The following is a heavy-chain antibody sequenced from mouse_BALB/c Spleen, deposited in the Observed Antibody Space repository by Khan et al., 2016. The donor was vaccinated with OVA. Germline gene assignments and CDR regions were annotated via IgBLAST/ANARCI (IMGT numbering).Heavy chain of an antibody. J-gene: IGHJ4*01. CDR1: GFSLSRYN. V-gene: IGHV2-6-4*01. CDR3: ARADYRYDGYYAMDY. D-gene: IGHD2-14*01. Sequence: VQLQESGPGLVAPSQSLSITCTVSGFSLSRYNIHWVRQPPGKGLEWLGMIWGGGGTDYNSTLKSRLSISKDNSKTPVFLKMNSLQTDDTAMYYCARADYRYDGYYAMDYWGQGTSVTVSS. CDR2: IWGGGGT.